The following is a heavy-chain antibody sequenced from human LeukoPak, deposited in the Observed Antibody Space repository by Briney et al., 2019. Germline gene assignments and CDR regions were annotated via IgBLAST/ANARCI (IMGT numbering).Heavy chain of an antibody. D-gene: IGHD5-18*01. Sequence: SETLSLTCSVSGDSISTYHWNWIRKPPGRGLEWIGYMQSTGNSNYNPSLRSRVTTFVDTSKNQVALILRSVTAADTAVYFCARDKQHSYGRYFHHWGQGALVTVSS. CDR3: ARDKQHSYGRYFHH. J-gene: IGHJ4*02. V-gene: IGHV4-59*01. CDR2: MQSTGNS. CDR1: GDSISTYH.